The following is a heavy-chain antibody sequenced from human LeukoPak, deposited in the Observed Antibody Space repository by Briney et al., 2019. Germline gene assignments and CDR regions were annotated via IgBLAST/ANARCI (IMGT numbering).Heavy chain of an antibody. CDR1: GGSISSDY. Sequence: SETLSLTCAVSGGSISSDYWSWIRQPPGKGLELIAYIYYSGDTNYNPSFKGRVTISVDTSKNQFSLKMSSLAAADTAIYYCARQPSATAAFDIWGQGTMVTVSS. CDR2: IYYSGDT. D-gene: IGHD1-14*01. J-gene: IGHJ3*02. V-gene: IGHV4-59*08. CDR3: ARQPSATAAFDI.